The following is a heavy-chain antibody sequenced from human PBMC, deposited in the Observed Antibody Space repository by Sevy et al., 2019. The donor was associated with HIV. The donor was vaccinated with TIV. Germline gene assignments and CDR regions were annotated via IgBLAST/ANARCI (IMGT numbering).Heavy chain of an antibody. Sequence: GGSLRLSCAASGFTFSSYWMSWVRQAPGKGLEWVANIKQDGSEKYYVDSVKGRFTISRDKAKNSLYLQMNSLRAEDTAVYYCAREGHSSSWYGGDYYYGMDVWGQGTTVTVSS. CDR3: AREGHSSSWYGGDYYYGMDV. V-gene: IGHV3-7*01. CDR2: IKQDGSEK. J-gene: IGHJ6*02. CDR1: GFTFSSYW. D-gene: IGHD6-13*01.